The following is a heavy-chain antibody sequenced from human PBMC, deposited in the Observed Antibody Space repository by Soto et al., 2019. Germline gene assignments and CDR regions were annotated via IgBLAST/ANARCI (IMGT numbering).Heavy chain of an antibody. V-gene: IGHV4-59*12. CDR1: GGSISSYY. Sequence: PSETLSLTCTVSGGSISSYYWSWIRQPPGKGLEWIGYIYYSGSTNYNPSLKSRVTISVDTSTNQFSLKLTSVTAADTAVYYCARDPNSIFATWGQGTLVTVSS. CDR3: ARDPNSIFAT. CDR2: IYYSGST. D-gene: IGHD3-3*01. J-gene: IGHJ5*02.